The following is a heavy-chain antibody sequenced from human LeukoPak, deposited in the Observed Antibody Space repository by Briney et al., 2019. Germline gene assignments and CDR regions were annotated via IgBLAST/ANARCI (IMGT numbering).Heavy chain of an antibody. CDR1: GGSISSSSYY. CDR3: ARAKAAAGPRYYYYMDV. Sequence: PSETLSLTCTVSGGSISSSSYYWGWIRQPPGKGLEWIGSIYYSGSTYYNPSLKSRVTISVNTSKNQFSLKLSSVTAADTAVYYCARAKAAAGPRYYYYMDVWGKGTTVTVSS. CDR2: IYYSGST. V-gene: IGHV4-39*07. J-gene: IGHJ6*03. D-gene: IGHD6-13*01.